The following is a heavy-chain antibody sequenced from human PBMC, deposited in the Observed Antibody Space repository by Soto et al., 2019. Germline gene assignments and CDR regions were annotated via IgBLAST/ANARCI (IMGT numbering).Heavy chain of an antibody. CDR3: ARGSRYSYGYDVHNYYYMDV. D-gene: IGHD5-18*01. J-gene: IGHJ6*03. CDR1: GGSISSYY. CDR2: IYYTGST. Sequence: QVQLQESGPGLVKPSETLPLTCTVSGGSISSYYWSWIRQPPGKGLEWIGYIYYTGSTNYNPSLKSRVTISVDTSKHQRSLKLSSVTAADTAVYYCARGSRYSYGYDVHNYYYMDVWGKGTSVTVSS. V-gene: IGHV4-59*01.